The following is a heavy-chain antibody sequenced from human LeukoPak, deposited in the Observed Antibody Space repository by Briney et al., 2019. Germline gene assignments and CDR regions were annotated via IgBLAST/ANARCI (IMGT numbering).Heavy chain of an antibody. CDR1: GYTFTSYD. D-gene: IGHD2-2*01. V-gene: IGHV1-8*01. J-gene: IGHJ4*02. CDR3: ARSDIVVVPAAMESYPKDFDY. Sequence: ASVEVSCKGSGYTFTSYDINWMRQATGQGPEWLGWMNPSSGKTGYAQKFQGRVTMTANTSISTAYLDLAGLICDDTAVYYCARSDIVVVPAAMESYPKDFDYWGQGTLVTVSS. CDR2: MNPSSGKT.